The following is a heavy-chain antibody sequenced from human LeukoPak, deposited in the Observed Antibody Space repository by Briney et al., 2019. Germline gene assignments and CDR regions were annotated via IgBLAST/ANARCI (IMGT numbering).Heavy chain of an antibody. J-gene: IGHJ4*02. CDR1: GYTFTSYA. CDR3: ARDGYDILTGYYTPPY. CDR2: INAGNGNT. V-gene: IGHV1-3*01. D-gene: IGHD3-9*01. Sequence: ASVKVSCKASGYTFTSYAMHWVRQAPGQRLEWMGWINAGNGNTKYSQKFQGRVTITRDTSASTAYMELNSLRSEDTAVYYCARDGYDILTGYYTPPYWGQGTLVTVSS.